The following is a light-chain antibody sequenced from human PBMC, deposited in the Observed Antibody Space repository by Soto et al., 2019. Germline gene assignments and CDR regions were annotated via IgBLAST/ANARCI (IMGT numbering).Light chain of an antibody. CDR1: SSDVGGYNY. CDR2: DVS. J-gene: IGLJ1*01. Sequence: QSALTQPASVSGSPGQSITISCTGTSSDVGGYNYVSWYQQHPGKAPKLMIYDVSSRPSGVSNRFSGSKSGNTASLTISGLQAEDEADYHCSSYIGSSSYVFGTGTKVTV. V-gene: IGLV2-14*01. CDR3: SSYIGSSSYV.